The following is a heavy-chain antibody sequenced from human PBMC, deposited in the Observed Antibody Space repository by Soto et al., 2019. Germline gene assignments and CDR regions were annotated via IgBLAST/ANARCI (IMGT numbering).Heavy chain of an antibody. CDR2: IIPILGIA. CDR3: ARDDGSGNIYYYYGMDV. V-gene: IGHV1-69*04. Sequence: SVKVSCTASGGTFSSYAISWVRQAPGQGLEWMGRIIPILGIANYAQKFQGRVTITADKSTSTAYMELSSLRSEDTAVYYCARDDGSGNIYYYYGMDVWGQGTTVTVSS. D-gene: IGHD3-10*01. J-gene: IGHJ6*02. CDR1: GGTFSSYA.